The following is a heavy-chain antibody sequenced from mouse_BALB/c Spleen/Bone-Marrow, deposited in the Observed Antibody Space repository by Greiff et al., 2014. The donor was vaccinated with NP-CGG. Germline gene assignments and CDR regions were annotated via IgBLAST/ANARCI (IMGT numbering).Heavy chain of an antibody. J-gene: IGHJ2*01. V-gene: IGHV7-3*02. CDR1: GFTLTDYF. Sequence: EVQGVESGGGLVQPGGSLRLSCTTSGFTLTDYFMTWVRQPPGKALEWLGFIRNKPNGYTTEYNPSVKGRFTISRDNSQGILYLQMNTLRAEDSAIYYCARDYSGYFDFWGQGTTLTVSS. D-gene: IGHD5-1*01. CDR2: IRNKPNGYTT. CDR3: ARDYSGYFDF.